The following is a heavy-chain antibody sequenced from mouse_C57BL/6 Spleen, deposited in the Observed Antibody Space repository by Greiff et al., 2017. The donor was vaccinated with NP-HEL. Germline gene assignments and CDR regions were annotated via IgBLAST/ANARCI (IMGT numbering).Heavy chain of an antibody. J-gene: IGHJ2*01. CDR3: ASSDYYGSSLFDY. D-gene: IGHD1-1*01. CDR1: GYSFTDYN. V-gene: IGHV1-39*01. Sequence: VQLQQSGPELVKPGASVKISCKASGYSFTDYNMNWVKQSNGKSLEWIGVINPNYGTTSYNQKFKSKATLTVDKSSSTAYMQLSSLTSEDSAVYYCASSDYYGSSLFDYWGQGATLTVSS. CDR2: INPNYGTT.